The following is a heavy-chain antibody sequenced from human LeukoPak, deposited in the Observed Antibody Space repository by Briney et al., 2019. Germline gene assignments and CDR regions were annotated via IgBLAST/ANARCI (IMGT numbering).Heavy chain of an antibody. Sequence: SETLSLTCTVSGGSVSSGSYYWSWIRQPPGKGLEWIGYIYYSGSTNYNPSLKSRATISVDTSKNQFSLKLSSVTAADTAVYYCARGGGYSGYESGYWGQGTLVTVSS. CDR2: IYYSGST. D-gene: IGHD5-12*01. CDR3: ARGGGYSGYESGY. J-gene: IGHJ4*02. V-gene: IGHV4-61*01. CDR1: GGSVSSGSYY.